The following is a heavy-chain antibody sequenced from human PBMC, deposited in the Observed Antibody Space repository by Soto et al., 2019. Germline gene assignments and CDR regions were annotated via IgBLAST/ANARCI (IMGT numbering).Heavy chain of an antibody. CDR2: ISGSGGST. V-gene: IGHV3-23*01. J-gene: IGHJ3*02. CDR3: AKDVSNPPARAYDI. CDR1: GFTFSSYA. D-gene: IGHD2-8*01. Sequence: GGSLRLSCAASGFTFSSYAMSWVRQAPGKGLEWVSAISGSGGSTYYADSVKGRFTISRDNSKNTLYLQMNSLRAEDTALYYCAKDVSNPPARAYDIWGQGTVVTVSS.